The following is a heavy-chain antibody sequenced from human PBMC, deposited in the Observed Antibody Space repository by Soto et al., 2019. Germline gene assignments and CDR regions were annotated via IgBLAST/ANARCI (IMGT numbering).Heavy chain of an antibody. J-gene: IGHJ3*02. Sequence: SETLSLTCTVSGGSISSGGYYWSWIRQHPGKGLEWIGYIYYSGSTYYNPSLKSRVTRSVDTSKNQFSLKLGSLTAAGTGGFYCARVGKGFGDLLQVFDIWGQGKMATVPS. V-gene: IGHV4-31*03. D-gene: IGHD3-10*01. CDR3: ARVGKGFGDLLQVFDI. CDR1: GGSISSGGYY. CDR2: IYYSGST.